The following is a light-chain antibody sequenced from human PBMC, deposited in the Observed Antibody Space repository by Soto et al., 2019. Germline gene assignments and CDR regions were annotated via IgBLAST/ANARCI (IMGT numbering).Light chain of an antibody. CDR3: QQRSNWPPT. CDR1: QSVSNNY. Sequence: IVLTQSPGTLSLSPGERATLSCRASQSVSNNYLAWYQQRPGQAPRLLIYDASKRATGIPARFSGSGSGTDFTLTISSLEPEDFAVYYCQQRSNWPPTFGGGTKVDIK. V-gene: IGKV3-11*01. J-gene: IGKJ4*01. CDR2: DAS.